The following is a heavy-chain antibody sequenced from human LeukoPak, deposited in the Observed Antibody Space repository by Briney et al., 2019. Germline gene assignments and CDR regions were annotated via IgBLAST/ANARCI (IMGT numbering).Heavy chain of an antibody. V-gene: IGHV3-7*01. CDR2: IKQDGSEK. Sequence: GGSLRLSCAASGFTFSSYLMSWVRQAPGKGLEWVANIKQDGSEKYYVDSVKGRFTISRDNAKNSLYLQMNSLRAEDTAVYYCARDRLGSSSWYSWFDPWGQGTLVTVSS. CDR3: ARDRLGSSSWYSWFDP. D-gene: IGHD6-13*01. J-gene: IGHJ5*02. CDR1: GFTFSSYL.